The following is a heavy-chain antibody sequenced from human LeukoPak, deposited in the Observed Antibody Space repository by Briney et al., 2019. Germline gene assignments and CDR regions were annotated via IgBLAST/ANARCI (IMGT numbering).Heavy chain of an antibody. D-gene: IGHD6-6*01. CDR3: ARLYNSSDKSPQYYFDY. V-gene: IGHV3-7*01. J-gene: IGHJ4*02. Sequence: GGSLRLSCAASGFTFSSYWVSWVRQAPGKGLEWVANIKQDGSEKYYVDSVKGRFTISRDNAKNSLYLQMNSLRAEDTAVYYCARLYNSSDKSPQYYFDYWGQGTLVTVSS. CDR1: GFTFSSYW. CDR2: IKQDGSEK.